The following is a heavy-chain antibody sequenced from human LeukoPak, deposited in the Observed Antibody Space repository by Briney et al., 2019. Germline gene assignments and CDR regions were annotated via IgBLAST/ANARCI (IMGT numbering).Heavy chain of an antibody. CDR3: ASGSNDSSGYYLEDNYYYYGMDV. J-gene: IGHJ6*02. CDR1: GYTFTSYD. CDR2: MNPNSGNT. Sequence: ASVKVSCKASGYTFTSYDINWVRQATGQGLEWMGWMNPNSGNTGYAQNLQGRVTMTRNTSISTAYMELSSLRSEDSAVYYCASGSNDSSGYYLEDNYYYYGMDVWGQGTTVTVSS. V-gene: IGHV1-8*01. D-gene: IGHD3-22*01.